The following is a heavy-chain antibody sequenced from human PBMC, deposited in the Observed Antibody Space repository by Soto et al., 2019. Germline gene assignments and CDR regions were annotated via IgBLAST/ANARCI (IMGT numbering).Heavy chain of an antibody. CDR2: IYYSGST. J-gene: IGHJ5*02. Sequence: PSETLSLTCAVSGGSISSSNWWSWVRQPPGKGLEWIGSIYYSGSTYYRPSLKSRVTISVDTSKNQFSLKLSSVTAADTAVYCCARQVPAAIRLGWFDPWGQGTLVTVSS. D-gene: IGHD2-2*02. V-gene: IGHV4-39*01. CDR3: ARQVPAAIRLGWFDP. CDR1: GGSISSSNW.